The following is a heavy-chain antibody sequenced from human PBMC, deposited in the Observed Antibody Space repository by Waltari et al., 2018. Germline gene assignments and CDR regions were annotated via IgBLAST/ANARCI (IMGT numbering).Heavy chain of an antibody. D-gene: IGHD5-12*01. CDR3: ARGPWMRDSDACDI. Sequence: QVQLVQSGAEVKKPGSSVKVSCKASGGTFSSYAISWVRQAPGQGLEWMGRIIPIFGTANDAKKSQGRVTITADESTSTAYRELSSLRSEDTAVYYCARGPWMRDSDACDIWGQGTMVTVSS. CDR2: IIPIFGTA. CDR1: GGTFSSYA. V-gene: IGHV1-69*15. J-gene: IGHJ3*02.